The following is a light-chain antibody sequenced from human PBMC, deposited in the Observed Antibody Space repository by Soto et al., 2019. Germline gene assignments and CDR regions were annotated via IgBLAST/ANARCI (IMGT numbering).Light chain of an antibody. Sequence: QAVLTQPASVSGSPGQSITISCTGTSSDVGDYNYVSWYQQHPGKAPKLMIYEVSNRPSGVSNRFSGSKSGNTASLTISRLQADDEADYYCSSYISSSPYVFGTGTKVTVL. CDR3: SSYISSSPYV. J-gene: IGLJ1*01. CDR1: SSDVGDYNY. CDR2: EVS. V-gene: IGLV2-14*01.